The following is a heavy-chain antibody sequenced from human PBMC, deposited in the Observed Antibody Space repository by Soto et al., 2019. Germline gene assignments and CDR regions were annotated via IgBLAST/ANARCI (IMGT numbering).Heavy chain of an antibody. CDR3: AREHYYDSSGYIHGALDI. J-gene: IGHJ3*02. Sequence: GASVKVSCKASGYTFTSYYMHWVRQAPGQGLEWMGIINPSGGSTSYAQKFQGRVTMTRDTSTSTVYIELSSLRSEDTAVYYCAREHYYDSSGYIHGALDIWGQGTMVTVSS. V-gene: IGHV1-46*01. D-gene: IGHD3-22*01. CDR2: INPSGGST. CDR1: GYTFTSYY.